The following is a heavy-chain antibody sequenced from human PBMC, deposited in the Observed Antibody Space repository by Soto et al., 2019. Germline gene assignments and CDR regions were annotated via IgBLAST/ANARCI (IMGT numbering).Heavy chain of an antibody. CDR2: MNPNSGNT. CDR1: GYTFTSYD. CDR3: AVKSPAATHYYYYYYYMDV. Sequence: ASVKVSCKASGYTFTSYDINWVRQATGQGLEWMGWMNPNSGNTGYAQKFQGRVTMTRNTSISTAYMELSSLRSEDTAVYYCAVKSPAATHYYYYYYYMDVCGKGPTVTVSS. V-gene: IGHV1-8*01. D-gene: IGHD2-2*01. J-gene: IGHJ6*03.